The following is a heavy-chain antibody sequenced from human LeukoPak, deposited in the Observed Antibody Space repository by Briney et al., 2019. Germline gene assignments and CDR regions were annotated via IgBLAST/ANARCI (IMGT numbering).Heavy chain of an antibody. D-gene: IGHD5-18*01. CDR1: GYTFTTYA. Sequence: ASVKVSCKTSGYTFTTYAIHWVRQAPGQRLEWMGLINADDGNTRYSQRFQGRVTITRDTSANTAYMELSSLRFEDTAVYYCARSETADAFDIWGQGTMVTVSS. V-gene: IGHV1-3*01. J-gene: IGHJ3*02. CDR2: INADDGNT. CDR3: ARSETADAFDI.